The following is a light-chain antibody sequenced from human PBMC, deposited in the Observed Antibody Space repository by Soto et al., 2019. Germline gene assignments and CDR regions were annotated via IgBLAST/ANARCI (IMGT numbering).Light chain of an antibody. CDR3: QQYCTSPIT. Sequence: ENVLTQSPGTLSLSPGERATLSCRASQTVSSYLTWYQQRPGQAPRLLIYGASKRAPGIPDRFSGSGSGTDFTLTISRLEPEDFALYYCQQYCTSPITFGPGTRLAIK. CDR2: GAS. CDR1: QTVSSY. J-gene: IGKJ5*01. V-gene: IGKV3-20*01.